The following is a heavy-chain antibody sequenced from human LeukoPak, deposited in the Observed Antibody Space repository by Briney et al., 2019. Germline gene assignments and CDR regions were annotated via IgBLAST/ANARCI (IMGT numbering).Heavy chain of an antibody. CDR3: ARGGDRRGFDY. Sequence: SQTLSLTCTVSGGSISDGGYYWSWIRQHPGKGLEWIGYIYDSGTTYYSPALQSRVTISVDTSDNKFSLKLKSLTAADTAVYYCARGGDRRGFDYWGQGTLFTVSS. J-gene: IGHJ4*02. V-gene: IGHV4-31*03. D-gene: IGHD1-14*01. CDR1: GGSISDGGYY. CDR2: IYDSGTT.